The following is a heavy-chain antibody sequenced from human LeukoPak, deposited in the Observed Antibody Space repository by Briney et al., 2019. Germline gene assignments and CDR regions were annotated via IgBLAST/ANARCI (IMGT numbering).Heavy chain of an antibody. Sequence: PGGSLRLSCAASGITFSDYYVSWLRQAPGKGLVWISRINYDGTTTSYADSVKSRFTISRDNAKNTLYLQMDSLRAEDTAAFYCGRGRPRGYSGYVIDYWGQGTPVTLSS. V-gene: IGHV3-74*01. CDR1: GITFSDYY. D-gene: IGHD5-12*01. J-gene: IGHJ4*02. CDR2: INYDGTTT. CDR3: GRGRPRGYSGYVIDY.